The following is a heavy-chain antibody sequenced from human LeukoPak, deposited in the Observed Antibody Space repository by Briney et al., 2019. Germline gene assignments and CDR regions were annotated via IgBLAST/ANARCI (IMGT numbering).Heavy chain of an antibody. J-gene: IGHJ4*02. D-gene: IGHD6-6*01. Sequence: GVSLRLSCAASGFTFSSYEMNWVRQAPGKGLEWVSYISSGSSSIFYADSVKGRFTISRDNAKNSLYLQMNSLRVEDTAVYYCARGGIAARFAYWGQGTLVTVSS. CDR1: GFTFSSYE. CDR3: ARGGIAARFAY. V-gene: IGHV3-48*03. CDR2: ISSGSSSI.